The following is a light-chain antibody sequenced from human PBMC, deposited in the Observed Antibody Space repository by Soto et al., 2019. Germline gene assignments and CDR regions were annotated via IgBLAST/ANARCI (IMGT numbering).Light chain of an antibody. CDR1: QSISSSY. CDR2: GAS. CDR3: QKYNSWPRT. J-gene: IGKJ1*01. Sequence: EIVLTQSPGTLSLSRGERTTLSCRASQSISSSYLAWYQQKPGQAPRLLVYGASSRATGIPARFSGSGSGTEFTLTISSLQSEDFAVYYCQKYNSWPRTFGQGTKV. V-gene: IGKV3-15*01.